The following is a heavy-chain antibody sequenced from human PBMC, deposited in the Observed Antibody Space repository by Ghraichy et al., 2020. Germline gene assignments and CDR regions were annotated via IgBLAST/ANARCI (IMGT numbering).Heavy chain of an antibody. Sequence: GESLNISCTASGFTFSSYGMHWVRQAPGKGLEWVAVISYDGTNKYYADSLRGRFTISRDNSKDTMFLQMNSLRAEDTAVYYCAKDFGRDGYNPVPYYYYGMDVWGQGATVTVSS. CDR3: AKDFGRDGYNPVPYYYYGMDV. CDR2: ISYDGTNK. D-gene: IGHD5-24*01. CDR1: GFTFSSYG. V-gene: IGHV3-30*18. J-gene: IGHJ6*02.